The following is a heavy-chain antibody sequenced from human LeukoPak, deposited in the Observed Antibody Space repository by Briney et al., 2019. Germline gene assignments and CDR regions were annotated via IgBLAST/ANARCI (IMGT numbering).Heavy chain of an antibody. J-gene: IGHJ4*02. CDR2: IYYSGGT. V-gene: IGHV4-59*01. CDR1: GGSISTYY. D-gene: IGHD5-18*01. Sequence: KTSETLSLTCTVSGGSISTYYWSWLRQPPGKGLEWIGYIYYSGGTNYNPSLKSRVTISVDRTKNQFSLKLSSVTAADTAVYYCARDRRDTAMDASDYWGQGTLVTVSS. CDR3: ARDRRDTAMDASDY.